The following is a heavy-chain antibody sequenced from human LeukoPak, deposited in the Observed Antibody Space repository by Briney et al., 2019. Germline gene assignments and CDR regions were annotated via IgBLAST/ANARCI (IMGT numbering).Heavy chain of an antibody. CDR1: GFTFRSYG. CDR2: ISYDGSNK. J-gene: IGHJ4*02. D-gene: IGHD3-9*01. V-gene: IGHV3-30*18. CDR3: AKDLLSVLRYFDWLLSPFDY. Sequence: GGSLRLSCAACGFTFRSYGMHWLRQAPGKGLDGVAVISYDGSNKYYAEAVKGRFTISLDNSKNTLHLKMNRLSAEDTDVYSCAKDLLSVLRYFDWLLSPFDYWGQGPLVPVSS.